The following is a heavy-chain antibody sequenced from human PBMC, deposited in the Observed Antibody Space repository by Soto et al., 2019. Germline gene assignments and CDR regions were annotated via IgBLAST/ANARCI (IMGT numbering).Heavy chain of an antibody. Sequence: QVQLQQWGAGLLKPSGTLSLTCAVYGGSFSGYYWTWIRQPPGTGLEWIGEINHSGSTNYNPSLKSRVTISVDTSKNQFSLKLTSVTAADTAVYYRARDKITGLFDYWGQGTLVTVSS. CDR2: INHSGST. CDR1: GGSFSGYY. J-gene: IGHJ4*02. V-gene: IGHV4-34*01. D-gene: IGHD2-8*02. CDR3: ARDKITGLFDY.